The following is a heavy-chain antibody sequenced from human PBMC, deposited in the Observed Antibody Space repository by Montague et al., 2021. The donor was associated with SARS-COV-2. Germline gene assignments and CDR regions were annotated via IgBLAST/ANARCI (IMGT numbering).Heavy chain of an antibody. V-gene: IGHV3-30-3*01. J-gene: IGHJ4*02. CDR3: GRGGDYGDYVGY. Sequence: YWRLSCAASGFRFSTFAMHWVRQAPGKGLEWVALISYDGTTKYYADSVQDRFTISRDNSKNTLSLQMNSLRPEDTSVFYCGRGGDYGDYVGYWGQGTLVTVSS. CDR2: ISYDGTTK. D-gene: IGHD4-17*01. CDR1: GFRFSTFA.